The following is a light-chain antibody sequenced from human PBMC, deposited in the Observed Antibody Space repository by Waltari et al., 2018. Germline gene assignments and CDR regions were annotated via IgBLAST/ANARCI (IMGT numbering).Light chain of an antibody. CDR2: KVS. Sequence: DVVLTQSPLSLPVTLGQPASISSKSSQSLVHSDGNTYLAWFHQRPGQSPRRLIYKVSNRESGVPDRFSASGSGTDFTLKISRVEAEDVGVYYCMQGTHWPLTFGGGTKVEMK. CDR3: MQGTHWPLT. CDR1: QSLVHSDGNTY. V-gene: IGKV2-30*02. J-gene: IGKJ4*01.